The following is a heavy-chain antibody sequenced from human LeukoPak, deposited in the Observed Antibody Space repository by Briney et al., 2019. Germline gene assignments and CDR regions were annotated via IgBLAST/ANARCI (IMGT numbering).Heavy chain of an antibody. Sequence: ASVKVSCKASGYTFTGYYMHWVRQAPGQGLELMGWINPNSGGTNYAQKFQGWVTMTRDTSISTAYMELSRLRSDDTAVYYCARSPGRDFRGAFDIWGQGTMVTVSS. CDR3: ARSPGRDFRGAFDI. V-gene: IGHV1-2*04. CDR1: GYTFTGYY. D-gene: IGHD2-21*02. CDR2: INPNSGGT. J-gene: IGHJ3*02.